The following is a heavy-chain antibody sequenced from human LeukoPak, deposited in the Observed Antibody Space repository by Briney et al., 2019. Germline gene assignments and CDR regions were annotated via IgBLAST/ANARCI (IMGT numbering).Heavy chain of an antibody. V-gene: IGHV3-7*01. CDR3: ARDVVGSLDY. CDR2: IKGDESAR. J-gene: IGHJ4*02. Sequence: GGSLRLSCAASGFTFSSYWMAWVRQAPGKGLEWVANIKGDESARHQADSVKGRFTISRDNTRNSLYLQMTNLRGDDTAVYHCARDVVGSLDYWGQGTLVTVSS. CDR1: GFTFSSYW. D-gene: IGHD1-26*01.